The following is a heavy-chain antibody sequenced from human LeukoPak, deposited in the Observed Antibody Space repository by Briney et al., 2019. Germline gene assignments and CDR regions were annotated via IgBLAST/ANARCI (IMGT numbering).Heavy chain of an antibody. CDR2: INHSGST. V-gene: IGHV4-34*01. CDR3: ARGPSRGNEVDPGY. Sequence: SETLSLTCAVYGGSFSGYYWSWIRQPPGKGLEWIGEINHSGSTNYNPSLKSRVTISVDTSKNQFSLKLSSVTAADTAVYYCARGPSRGNEVDPGYWGQGTLVTVSS. J-gene: IGHJ4*02. D-gene: IGHD4-23*01. CDR1: GGSFSGYY.